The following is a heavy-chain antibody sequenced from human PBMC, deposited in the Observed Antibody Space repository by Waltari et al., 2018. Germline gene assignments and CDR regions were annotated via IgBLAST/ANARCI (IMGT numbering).Heavy chain of an antibody. J-gene: IGHJ4*02. V-gene: IGHV3-15*01. Sequence: EVQLVESGGGLVKPGGSLRLSCVASGFTFSNAWMSWIRQAQGRGLEWVGRIKSKTDGGTTDCAAPVKCRFTISRDDSKNTLYLQMNSLKTEDTAVYYCTTLYDFWSGYYYGSDYFDYWGQGTLVTVSS. CDR3: TTLYDFWSGYYYGSDYFDY. D-gene: IGHD3-3*01. CDR2: IKSKTDGGTT. CDR1: GFTFSNAW.